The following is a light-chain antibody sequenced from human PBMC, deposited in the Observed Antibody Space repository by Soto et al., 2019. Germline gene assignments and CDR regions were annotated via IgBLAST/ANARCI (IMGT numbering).Light chain of an antibody. V-gene: IGKV1-5*01. CDR3: QQYNSYAT. CDR1: QSISSW. Sequence: DIQMTQSPSTLSASVGDRVTITCRASQSISSWLAWYQQKPGKAPKLLIYDASSLESGVPSRFSGSGSGTEFTLTISSLQPYDFATYYCQQYNSYATFGQGTKV. J-gene: IGKJ1*01. CDR2: DAS.